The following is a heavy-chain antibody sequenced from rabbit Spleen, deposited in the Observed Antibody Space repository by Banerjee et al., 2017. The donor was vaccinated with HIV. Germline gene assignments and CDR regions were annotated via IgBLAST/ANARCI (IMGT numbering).Heavy chain of an antibody. J-gene: IGHJ2*01. D-gene: IGHD1-1*01. V-gene: IGHV1S40*01. CDR3: ARSTHVSGADYLDL. CDR1: GFSFSDSYY. Sequence: QSLEESGGDLVKPGASLTLTCTASGFSFSDSYYMCWVRQAPGKGLEWIACIYAGSSGSTYYASWAKGRFTISKTSSTTVTLQMASLTAADTATYFCARSTHVSGADYLDLWGPGTLVTVS. CDR2: IYAGSSGST.